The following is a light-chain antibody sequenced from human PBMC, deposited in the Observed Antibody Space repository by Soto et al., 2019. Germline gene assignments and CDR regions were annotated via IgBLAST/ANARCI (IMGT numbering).Light chain of an antibody. CDR2: AAS. CDR1: QIVLYSSNNKNY. V-gene: IGKV4-1*01. CDR3: QQSYSTPPIT. J-gene: IGKJ5*01. Sequence: DIVITQSPDSLSVSLVEMCTINFKSIQIVLYSSNNKNYLAWYQQKPGKAPKLLIYAASSLQSGVPSRFSGSGSGTDFTLTISSLQPEDFATYYCQQSYSTPPITFGQGTRLEIK.